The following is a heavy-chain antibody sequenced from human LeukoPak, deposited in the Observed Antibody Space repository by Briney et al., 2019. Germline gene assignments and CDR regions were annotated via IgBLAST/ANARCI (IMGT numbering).Heavy chain of an antibody. Sequence: GGSLRLSCADSGFTFSSYAMSWVHQAPGNGLEWVSAISGSGGSTYYADSVKGRFTISRDNSKNTLYLQMNSLRAEDTAVYYCAKDRGKHYFDYWGQGTLVTVSS. D-gene: IGHD1-26*01. V-gene: IGHV3-23*01. CDR1: GFTFSSYA. J-gene: IGHJ4*02. CDR3: AKDRGKHYFDY. CDR2: ISGSGGST.